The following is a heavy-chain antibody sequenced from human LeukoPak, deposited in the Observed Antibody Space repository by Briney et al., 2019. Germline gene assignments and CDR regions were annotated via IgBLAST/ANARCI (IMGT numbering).Heavy chain of an antibody. CDR3: ARAKDPYQLLYDWFDP. Sequence: GASVKVSCKASGYTFTSYAMNWVRQAPGQGLEWMGWINTNTGNPTYAQGFTGRFVFSLDTSVSTAYLQISSLEAEDTAVYYCARAKDPYQLLYDWFDPWGQGTLVTVSS. V-gene: IGHV7-4-1*02. D-gene: IGHD2-2*02. CDR2: INTNTGNP. CDR1: GYTFTSYA. J-gene: IGHJ5*02.